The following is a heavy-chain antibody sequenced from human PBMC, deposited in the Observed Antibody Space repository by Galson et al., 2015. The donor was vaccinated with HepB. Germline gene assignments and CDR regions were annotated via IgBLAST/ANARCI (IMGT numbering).Heavy chain of an antibody. J-gene: IGHJ4*02. D-gene: IGHD1-26*01. CDR3: AKVVYSGTYYSSFDY. CDR1: GFTFGSYA. Sequence: SLRLSCAASGFTFGSYAVSWIRQAPGKGLEWVSITSVGGTTYYADSVKGRFAISRDNSKNTLYLQINSLRAEDTAAYYCAKVVYSGTYYSSFDYWGQGALVTVSS. CDR2: TSVGGTT. V-gene: IGHV3-23*01.